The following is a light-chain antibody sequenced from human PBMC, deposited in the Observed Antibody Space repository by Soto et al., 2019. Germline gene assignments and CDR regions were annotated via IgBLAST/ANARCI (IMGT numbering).Light chain of an antibody. V-gene: IGLV2-14*01. CDR1: SSDVGGYNY. CDR2: DVT. CDR3: SSSTSSSTPYV. Sequence: QSALTQPASVSGSPGQSITISCTGTSSDVGGYNYVSWYQQHPVKAPKLMIYDVTNRPSGVSDRFSGAKSDNTASLTISGLQDEDEAEYYCSSSTSSSTPYVVGTGTKVTVL. J-gene: IGLJ1*01.